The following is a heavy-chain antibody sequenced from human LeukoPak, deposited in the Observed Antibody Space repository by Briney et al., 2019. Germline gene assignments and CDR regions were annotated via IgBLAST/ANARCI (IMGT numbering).Heavy chain of an antibody. J-gene: IGHJ5*02. Sequence: SETLSLTCTVSGGSINSYYWSWIRQPPGKGLEWIGYIYYSGSTNYNPSLKSRVTISVDTSKNQFSLKLSSVTAADTAVYYCVRDTTVTKNWFDPWGQGTLVTVSS. V-gene: IGHV4-59*12. CDR1: GGSINSYY. CDR2: IYYSGST. CDR3: VRDTTVTKNWFDP. D-gene: IGHD4-17*01.